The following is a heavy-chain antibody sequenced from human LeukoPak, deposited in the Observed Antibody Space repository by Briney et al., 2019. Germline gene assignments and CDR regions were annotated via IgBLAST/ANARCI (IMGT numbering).Heavy chain of an antibody. D-gene: IGHD2-21*02. CDR3: ARVVSFVGTQHFDCPIPTDCFAP. J-gene: IGHJ5*02. V-gene: IGHV4-39*07. CDR1: GGSISSSSYY. Sequence: PSETLSLTCTVSGGSISSSSYYWGWIRQPPGKGLEWIGSIYYSGSTYYNPSLKSRFTISVDTSKNQFSLKLSSVTAADTAVYYCARVVSFVGTQHFDCPIPTDCFAPWAQGTLVPVSS. CDR2: IYYSGST.